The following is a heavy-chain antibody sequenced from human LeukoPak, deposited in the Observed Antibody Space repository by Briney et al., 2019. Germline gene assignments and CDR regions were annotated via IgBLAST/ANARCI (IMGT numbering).Heavy chain of an antibody. V-gene: IGHV4-31*03. CDR1: GGSISSGGYY. J-gene: IGHJ6*02. Sequence: SQTLSLTCTVSGGSISSGGYYWSWIRQHPGKGLEWIGYIYYSGSTYYHPSLKSRVTISVDTSKNQFTLKLSSVTAADTAVYYCARDRWLVPGGMDVWGQGTTVTVSS. CDR2: IYYSGST. D-gene: IGHD6-19*01. CDR3: ARDRWLVPGGMDV.